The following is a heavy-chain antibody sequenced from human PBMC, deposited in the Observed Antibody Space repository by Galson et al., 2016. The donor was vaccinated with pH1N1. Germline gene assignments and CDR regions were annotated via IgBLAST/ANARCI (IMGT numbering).Heavy chain of an antibody. J-gene: IGHJ4*02. CDR3: IRDLGRLRDF. CDR1: GYTFTREY. D-gene: IGHD7-27*01. V-gene: IGHV1-46*03. CDR2: IDPSNGGT. Sequence: SVKVSCKASGYTFTREYIHWVRQAPGQGLEWMGVIDPSNGGTTYSQNFQGLVTMTRYTSTSTVYMELRGLKPEDTAVYYCIRDLGRLRDFWGQGTLVTVSS.